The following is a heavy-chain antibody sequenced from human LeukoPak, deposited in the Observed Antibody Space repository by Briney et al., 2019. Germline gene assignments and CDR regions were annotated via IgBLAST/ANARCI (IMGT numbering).Heavy chain of an antibody. CDR3: ARRTDSLVYFDY. Sequence: GESLKISCKGSGYSFTNYWIAWVRQTPGEGLEWMGITYPGDSDTRYSQSFQGQVTISADKSISTAYLQWSSLKASDTAIYYCARRTDSLVYFDYWGQGTLVTVSS. D-gene: IGHD5-18*01. J-gene: IGHJ4*02. CDR1: GYSFTNYW. CDR2: TYPGDSDT. V-gene: IGHV5-51*01.